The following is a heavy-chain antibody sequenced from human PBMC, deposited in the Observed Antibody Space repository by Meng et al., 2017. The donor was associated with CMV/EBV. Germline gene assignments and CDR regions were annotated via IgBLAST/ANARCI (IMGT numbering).Heavy chain of an antibody. CDR2: IYPGDSDT. J-gene: IGHJ6*02. CDR1: GYSFNSYW. V-gene: IGHV5-51*01. CDR3: ARLAAAYTYRMDV. Sequence: KVSCKGSGYSFNSYWIGWVRQTPGKGLEWMGIIYPGDSDTRYSPSFQGQVTLSADKSISTAYLQWSSLRASDTALYYCARLAAAYTYRMDVWGQGTTVTVSS. D-gene: IGHD6-13*01.